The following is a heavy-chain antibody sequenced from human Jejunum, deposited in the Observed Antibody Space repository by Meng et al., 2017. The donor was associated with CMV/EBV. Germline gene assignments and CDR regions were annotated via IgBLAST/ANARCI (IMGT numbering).Heavy chain of an antibody. J-gene: IGHJ6*02. CDR2: ISGGNNDEIT. D-gene: IGHD2-21*01. CDR3: ARGRVLGAIAYFYGMDV. CDR1: SYG. V-gene: IGHV3-48*03. Sequence: SYGMSWVRQAPGKGLEWVSHISGGNNDEITNYADSVKGRFTISRDNGRNSLFLEMNSLRVEDTGVYYCARGRVLGAIAYFYGMDVWGQGTAVTVSS.